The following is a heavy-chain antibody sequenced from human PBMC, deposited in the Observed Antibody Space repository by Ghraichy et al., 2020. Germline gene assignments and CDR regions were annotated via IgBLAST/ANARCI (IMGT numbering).Heavy chain of an antibody. Sequence: SLRLSCVGSGFSFSGYSMNWVRQSPGKGLEWVSHISSSSRNIFYADSVKGRFTISRDNAKNSLSLQMNSLRDEDTAVYYCARGSAVVRFYYYAGLDVWGQGTTVTVSS. CDR2: ISSSSRNI. D-gene: IGHD4-23*01. V-gene: IGHV3-48*02. CDR3: ARGSAVVRFYYYAGLDV. CDR1: GFSFSGYS. J-gene: IGHJ6*02.